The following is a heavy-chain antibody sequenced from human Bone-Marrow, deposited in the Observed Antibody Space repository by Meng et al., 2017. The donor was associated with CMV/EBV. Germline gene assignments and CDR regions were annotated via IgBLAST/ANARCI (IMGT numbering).Heavy chain of an antibody. J-gene: IGHJ5*02. CDR2: ISTRGDII. CDR3: TRRFFYYDFWSGYYANYFDP. V-gene: IGHV3-48*03. CDR1: GFTFSTHE. Sequence: GESLKISCAASGFTFSTHEMNWVRQAPGKGLEWISYISTRGDIIYYADSVKGRFTVSRDNAKDSLYLQMNRLRVEDTAVYYCTRRFFYYDFWSGYYANYFDPWGQGTLVTVSS. D-gene: IGHD3-3*01.